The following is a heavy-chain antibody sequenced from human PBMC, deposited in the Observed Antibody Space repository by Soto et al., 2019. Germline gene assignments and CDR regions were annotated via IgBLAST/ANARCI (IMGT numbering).Heavy chain of an antibody. CDR2: IYYSGST. V-gene: IGHV4-59*01. CDR1: GGSISSYY. D-gene: IGHD2-15*01. Sequence: SETLSLTCTVSGGSISSYYWSWIRQPPGKGLEWIGYIYYSGSTNYNPSLKSRVTISVDTSKNQFSLKLSSVTAADTAVYYCAREGSGPPRVGNWFDPWGQGTLVTVSS. CDR3: AREGSGPPRVGNWFDP. J-gene: IGHJ5*02.